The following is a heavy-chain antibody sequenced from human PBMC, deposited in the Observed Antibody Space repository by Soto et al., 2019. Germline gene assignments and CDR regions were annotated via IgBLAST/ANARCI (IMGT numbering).Heavy chain of an antibody. CDR1: GFTFSSYG. V-gene: IGHV3-30*18. CDR3: AKEGLVAAALFYYYYGMDV. D-gene: IGHD6-13*01. Sequence: PGGSLRLSCAASGFTFSSYGMHWVRQAPGKGLEWVAVISYDGSNKYYADSVKGRFTISGDNSKNTLYLQMNSLRAEDTAVYYCAKEGLVAAALFYYYYGMDVWCQGTTVTVSS. J-gene: IGHJ6*02. CDR2: ISYDGSNK.